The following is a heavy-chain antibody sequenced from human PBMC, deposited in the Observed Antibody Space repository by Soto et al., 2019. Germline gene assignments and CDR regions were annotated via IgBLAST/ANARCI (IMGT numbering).Heavy chain of an antibody. V-gene: IGHV3-30*18. CDR2: ISYDGSIK. CDR3: ANTYCSGGSCYPFYFDY. D-gene: IGHD2-15*01. CDR1: GFTFNSYG. Sequence: QVQLVESGGGVVQPEKSLRLSCAASGFTFNSYGMHCVRQAPGKGLEWVAVISYDGSIKYYADSVKGRFTISRDNSKNTLYLQMNSLRADDMAVYYCANTYCSGGSCYPFYFDYWGQGTLVTVSS. J-gene: IGHJ4*02.